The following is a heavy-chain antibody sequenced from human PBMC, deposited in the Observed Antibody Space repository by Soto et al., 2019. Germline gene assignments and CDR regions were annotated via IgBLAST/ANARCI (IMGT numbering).Heavy chain of an antibody. CDR2: IYSGGYT. Sequence: EVQLVESGGGLIQPGGSLRLSCAVSGFTVSNNYMSWVRQAPGKGLEGVSVIYSGGYTAYGDSVKGRFTISRDNSKNTPYLQTNTPRPAGPAVSYWATHPGGGGYWGQGTLVTVSS. CDR1: GFTVSNNY. J-gene: IGHJ4*02. CDR3: ATHPGGGGY. D-gene: IGHD3-10*01. V-gene: IGHV3-53*01.